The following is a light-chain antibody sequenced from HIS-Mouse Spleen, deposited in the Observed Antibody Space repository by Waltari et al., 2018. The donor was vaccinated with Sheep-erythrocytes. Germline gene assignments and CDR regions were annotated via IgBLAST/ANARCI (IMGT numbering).Light chain of an antibody. CDR2: QDS. J-gene: IGLJ3*02. CDR1: NLGDKY. CDR3: QAWDSSSWV. Sequence: SYELTQPPSVSVSPGQKASITCSGDNLGDKYACWYHQKPGQSHVLVIYQDSKRPSGIPERFSGSNSGNTATLTISGTQAMDEADYYCQAWDSSSWVFGGGTKLTVL. V-gene: IGLV3-1*01.